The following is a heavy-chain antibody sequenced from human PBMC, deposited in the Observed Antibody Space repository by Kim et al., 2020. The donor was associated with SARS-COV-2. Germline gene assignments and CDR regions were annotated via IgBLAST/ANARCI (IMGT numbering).Heavy chain of an antibody. J-gene: IGHJ6*02. D-gene: IGHD6-25*01. CDR2: ISSDGSTN. CDR3: TRRLSFGMDV. V-gene: IGHV3-30*03. CDR1: GFTFSTYG. Sequence: GGSLRLSCAASGFTFSTYGMYWVRQAPGTGLEWVAVISSDGSTNYYADSLKGRFTISRDNSKNTLDLQMNSLRGEDTSVYNCTRRLSFGMDVWGQGTTVTVSS.